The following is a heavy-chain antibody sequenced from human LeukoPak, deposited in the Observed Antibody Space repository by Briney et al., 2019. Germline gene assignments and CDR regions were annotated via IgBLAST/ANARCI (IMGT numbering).Heavy chain of an antibody. J-gene: IGHJ4*02. Sequence: MPSETLSLTCAVSGYSISSGYYWGWIRQPPGKGLEWIGSIYHSGSTYYNPSLKSRVTISVDTSKNQFSLKLSSVTAADTAVYYCAGPDFWSGYYTGASVDCWGQGTLVTVSS. D-gene: IGHD3-3*01. CDR3: AGPDFWSGYYTGASVDC. CDR2: IYHSGST. V-gene: IGHV4-38-2*01. CDR1: GYSISSGYY.